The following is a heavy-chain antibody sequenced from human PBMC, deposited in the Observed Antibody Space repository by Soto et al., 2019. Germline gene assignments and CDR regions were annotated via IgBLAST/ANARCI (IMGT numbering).Heavy chain of an antibody. J-gene: IGHJ4*02. CDR2: INYVGKT. Sequence: QLQLQESGPGLVKPSETLSLTCSVSGGSINSKSYFWGWIRQTPGKGLEWIAIINYVGKTYYSPSLKSRLAISVDTSKNQFSLRLSSVTAADTAVYYCARDRYGGFDYWGLGTLVTVSS. CDR3: ARDRYGGFDY. V-gene: IGHV4-39*02. CDR1: GGSINSKSYF. D-gene: IGHD3-9*01.